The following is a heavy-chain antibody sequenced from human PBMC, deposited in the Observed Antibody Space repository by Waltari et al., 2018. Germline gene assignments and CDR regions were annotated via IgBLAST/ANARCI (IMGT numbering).Heavy chain of an antibody. V-gene: IGHV1-69*01. CDR2: IIPIFGTA. CDR3: AIPGHIVVVTAIDYYYGMDV. J-gene: IGHJ6*02. D-gene: IGHD2-21*02. Sequence: QVQLVQSGAEVKKPGSSVKVSCKASGGTFSSYAISWVRQTPGPGLEWMGGIIPIFGTANYAQKFQGRVTITADESTSTAYMELSSLRSEDTAVYYCAIPGHIVVVTAIDYYYGMDVWGQGTTVTVSS. CDR1: GGTFSSYA.